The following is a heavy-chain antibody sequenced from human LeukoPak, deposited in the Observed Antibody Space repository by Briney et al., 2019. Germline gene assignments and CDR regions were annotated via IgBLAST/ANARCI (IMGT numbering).Heavy chain of an antibody. V-gene: IGHV3-30*02. CDR3: AKNRRIFGRTLQRHYMDV. CDR1: GFTFSSYG. J-gene: IGHJ6*03. D-gene: IGHD3-3*01. Sequence: GGSPRLSCVVSGFTFSSYGMHWVRQAPGKGLEWVAFMTYDGSKRPYADSVKGRFTISRDNSKNTLYLQMDGLRPEDTAVSYCAKNRRIFGRTLQRHYMDVWGKGTTVAVSS. CDR2: MTYDGSKR.